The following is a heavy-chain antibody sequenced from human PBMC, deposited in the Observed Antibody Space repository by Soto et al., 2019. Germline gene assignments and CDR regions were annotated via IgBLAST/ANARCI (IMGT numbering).Heavy chain of an antibody. CDR1: VDSVTSHR. J-gene: IGHJ6*03. Sequence: ASLQISCQRPVDSVTSHRIPWARQMPGKGLEWMGIIYPGDSDTRYSPSFQGQVTISADKSISTAYLQWSSLKASDTAMYYCARHYSSSWYSYYYYYYMDVWGKGTTVTVSS. D-gene: IGHD6-13*01. V-gene: IGHV5-51*01. CDR3: ARHYSSSWYSYYYYYYMDV. CDR2: IYPGDSDT.